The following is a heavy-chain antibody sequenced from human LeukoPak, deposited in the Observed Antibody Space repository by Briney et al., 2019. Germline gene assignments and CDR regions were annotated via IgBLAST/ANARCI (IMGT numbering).Heavy chain of an antibody. V-gene: IGHV4-59*11. CDR2: IYYSGST. D-gene: IGHD2-2*02. J-gene: IGHJ4*02. Sequence: SETLSLTCTVSGGSISSHYWSWIRQPPGKGLEWIGYIYYSGSTNYNPSLKSRVTISVDTSKNQFSQKLSSVTAADTAVYYCARGGYCSSTSCYIFDYWGQGTLVTVSS. CDR3: ARGGYCSSTSCYIFDY. CDR1: GGSISSHY.